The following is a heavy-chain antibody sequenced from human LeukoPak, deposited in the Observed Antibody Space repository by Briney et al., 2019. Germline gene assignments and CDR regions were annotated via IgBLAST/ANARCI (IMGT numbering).Heavy chain of an antibody. CDR3: AKSTPRITMIVVDAFDI. J-gene: IGHJ3*02. Sequence: GGSLRLSCASSGFTFSSYAMSWVRQARGKGLEWVSASSGSSGSTYYADCVKGRFTISRDNYKTKLYLQMNSLRAEDTAVYYCAKSTPRITMIVVDAFDIWGQGTMVTVSS. CDR1: GFTFSSYA. CDR2: SSGSSGST. D-gene: IGHD3-22*01. V-gene: IGHV3-23*01.